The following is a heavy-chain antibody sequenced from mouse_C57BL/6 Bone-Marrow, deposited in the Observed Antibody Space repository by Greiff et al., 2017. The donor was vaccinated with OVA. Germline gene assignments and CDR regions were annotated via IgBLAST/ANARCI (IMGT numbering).Heavy chain of an antibody. J-gene: IGHJ1*03. CDR3: ARKNWDYWYFDV. CDR1: GYTFTSYW. V-gene: IGHV1-64*01. Sequence: VQLQQPGAELVKPGASVKLSCKASGYTFTSYWMHWVKQRPGQGLEWIGMIHPNSGSTNYNEKFKSKATLTVDKSSSTAYMQLSSLTSEDSAVYYCARKNWDYWYFDVWGTGTTVTVSS. D-gene: IGHD4-1*01. CDR2: IHPNSGST.